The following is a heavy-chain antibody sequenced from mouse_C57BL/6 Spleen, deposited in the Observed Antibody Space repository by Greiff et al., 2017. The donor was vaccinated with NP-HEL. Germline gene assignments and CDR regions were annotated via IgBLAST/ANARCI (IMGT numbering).Heavy chain of an antibody. CDR2: IYPGDGDT. V-gene: IGHV1-80*01. D-gene: IGHD2-5*01. J-gene: IGHJ4*01. CDR3: ARGDYSNYGAMDD. CDR1: GYAFSNYW. Sequence: VQLQQSGAELVKPGASVKISCKASGYAFSNYWMNWVKQRPGKGLEWIGQIYPGDGDTNYNGKFKGKATLTADKSSSTAYMQLSSLTSEDSAVYFCARGDYSNYGAMDDWGQGTSVTVSS.